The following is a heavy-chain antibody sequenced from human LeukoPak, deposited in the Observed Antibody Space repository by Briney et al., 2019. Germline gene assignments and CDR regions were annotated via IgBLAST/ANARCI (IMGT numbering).Heavy chain of an antibody. J-gene: IGHJ4*02. D-gene: IGHD3-22*01. V-gene: IGHV5-51*01. CDR3: ARGGNSGSIDY. CDR1: GYSFTTYW. Sequence: GESLKISCKGSGYSFTTYWIGWVRQMPGQGLEWVGIVKPGDSDTRYSPSFQGQVTISADKSISTAYLQWSSLKASDTAMYYCARGGNSGSIDYWGQGTLVTVSS. CDR2: VKPGDSDT.